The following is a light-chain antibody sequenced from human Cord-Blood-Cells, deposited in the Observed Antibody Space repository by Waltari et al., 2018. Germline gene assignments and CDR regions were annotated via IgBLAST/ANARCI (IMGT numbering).Light chain of an antibody. V-gene: IGLV2-14*01. J-gene: IGLJ2*01. CDR3: SSYTSSSAVV. CDR1: SSDVGGYNY. CDR2: DVS. Sequence: QSALTQTASVAGPPRKSVTISCTGTSSDVGGYNYVSWDQQHPGKAPKLMIYDVSNLPSGVSNPFSGARSGDTASLTISGLQAEDEADYYCSSYTSSSAVVFGGGTKLTVL.